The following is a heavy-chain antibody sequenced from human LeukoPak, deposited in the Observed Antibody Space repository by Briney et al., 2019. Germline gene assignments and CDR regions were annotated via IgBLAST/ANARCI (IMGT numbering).Heavy chain of an antibody. Sequence: SETLSLTCTVSGGSISSYYWSWIRQPPGKGLEWIGYIYYSGSTNYNPSLKSRVTISVDTSKNQFSLKLSSVTAADTAVYYCARDSTYYDSSGHIDYWGQGTLVTVSS. CDR1: GGSISSYY. D-gene: IGHD3-22*01. V-gene: IGHV4-59*01. CDR3: ARDSTYYDSSGHIDY. CDR2: IYYSGST. J-gene: IGHJ4*02.